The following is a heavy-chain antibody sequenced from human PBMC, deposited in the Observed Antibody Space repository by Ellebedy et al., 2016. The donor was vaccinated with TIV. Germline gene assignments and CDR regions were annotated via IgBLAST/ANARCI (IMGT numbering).Heavy chain of an antibody. CDR1: GGSISSGGHY. Sequence: MPSETLSLTCTVSGGSISSGGHYWSWIRQHPGKGLEWIGYIYYSGSTNYKPSLKSRVTISVDTSKNHFSLKLSSVTAADTAVYYCARGRRNYDILTGYRGYYFDYWGQGTLVTVSS. CDR3: ARGRRNYDILTGYRGYYFDY. J-gene: IGHJ4*02. CDR2: IYYSGST. D-gene: IGHD3-9*01. V-gene: IGHV4-31*03.